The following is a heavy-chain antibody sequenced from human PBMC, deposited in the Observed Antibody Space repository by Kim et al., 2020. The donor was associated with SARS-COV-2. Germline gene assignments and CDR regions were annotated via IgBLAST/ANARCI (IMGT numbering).Heavy chain of an antibody. Sequence: AGSVKGRFTNSRDNAKNSLYLHMNSLRAEDTAFYYCAKDIAVADFYYFDFWGQGTLVTVSS. J-gene: IGHJ4*02. D-gene: IGHD6-19*01. V-gene: IGHV3-9*01. CDR3: AKDIAVADFYYFDF.